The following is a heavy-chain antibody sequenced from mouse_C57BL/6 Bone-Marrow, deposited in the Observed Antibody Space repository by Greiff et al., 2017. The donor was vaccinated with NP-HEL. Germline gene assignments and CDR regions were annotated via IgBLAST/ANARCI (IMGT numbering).Heavy chain of an antibody. CDR3: MRRGYYDYEVDV. CDR1: GFTFSGFW. Sequence: EVQRVESGGGLVQPGGSRGLSCEGSGFTFSGFWMSWVRQTPGKTLEWIGDINSDGSAINYAPSIKDRFTIFRDNDKSTLYLQMSNVRSEDTATYFCMRRGYYDYEVDVWGTGTTVTVSS. D-gene: IGHD2-4*01. J-gene: IGHJ1*03. CDR2: INSDGSAI. V-gene: IGHV11-2*01.